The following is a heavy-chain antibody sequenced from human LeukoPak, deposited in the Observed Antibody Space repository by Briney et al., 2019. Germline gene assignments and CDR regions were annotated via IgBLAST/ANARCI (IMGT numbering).Heavy chain of an antibody. V-gene: IGHV1-69*13. CDR2: IIPIFGTT. Sequence: SVKVSCKASGDTFSSYAISWVRQAPGQGLEWMGGIIPIFGTTNYADKFQGRVTITADEYTTTAYMDLDRLTSEDTAVYYCARVADTGTSSDLDYWGQGTLVTVSS. CDR1: GDTFSSYA. CDR3: ARVADTGTSSDLDY. D-gene: IGHD1-26*01. J-gene: IGHJ4*02.